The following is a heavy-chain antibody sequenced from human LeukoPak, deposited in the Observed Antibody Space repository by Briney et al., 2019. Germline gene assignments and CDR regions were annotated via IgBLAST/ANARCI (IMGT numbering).Heavy chain of an antibody. V-gene: IGHV4-59*01. CDR3: AKARLMVRGVINYYYYGMDV. J-gene: IGHJ6*02. CDR1: GGSISTYD. CDR2: IYYSGST. D-gene: IGHD3-10*01. Sequence: SETLSLTCTVSGGSISTYDWSWIRQPPGKGLEWIGYIYYSGSTNYNPSLKSRVTISVDTSKNQFSLKLSSVTAADTAVYYCAKARLMVRGVINYYYYGMDVWGQGTTVTVSS.